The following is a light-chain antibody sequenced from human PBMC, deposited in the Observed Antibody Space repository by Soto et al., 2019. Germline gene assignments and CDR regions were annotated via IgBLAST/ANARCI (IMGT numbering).Light chain of an antibody. CDR2: DAS. V-gene: IGKV1-5*01. J-gene: IGKJ1*01. CDR1: QSISSW. Sequence: DIQMTQSPSTLSSSFGDRVTITCRASQSISSWLAWYQQKPGKAPKLLSYDASSLQSGVPSRFSGSGSGTEFTLTISSLKHDDFATYYCQQYKTFSWTFGQGTKVDIK. CDR3: QQYKTFSWT.